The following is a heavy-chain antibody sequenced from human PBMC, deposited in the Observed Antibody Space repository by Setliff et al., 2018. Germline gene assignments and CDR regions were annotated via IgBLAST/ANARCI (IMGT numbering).Heavy chain of an antibody. D-gene: IGHD6-6*01. CDR2: INHSGST. V-gene: IGHV4-34*01. Sequence: SETLSLTCAAYGGTFSHYCWTWIRQSPGKGLEWIGEINHSGSTNYNPSLKSRVTISIDTSKDQFSLRMSSVSAADAAIYYCARGRNVAARLLDTWGQGSRVTVSS. CDR1: GGTFSHYC. J-gene: IGHJ5*02. CDR3: ARGRNVAARLLDT.